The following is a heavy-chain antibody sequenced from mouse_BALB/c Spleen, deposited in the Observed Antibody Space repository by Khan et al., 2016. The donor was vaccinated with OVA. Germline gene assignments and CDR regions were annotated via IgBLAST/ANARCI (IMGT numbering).Heavy chain of an antibody. CDR2: INPRRGYT. J-gene: IGHJ4*01. D-gene: IGHD2-14*01. V-gene: IGHV1-4*01. Sequence: QVQLQQSGAELARPGASVMMSCKTSGYTFTSNTMHWVKQRPGQGLEWIGYINPRRGYTNYNQNFKDKATLTADKSSSTAYMQRSSLTSEDSAVYYCARRTTGYTMDYWGQGTSVTVSS. CDR3: ARRTTGYTMDY. CDR1: GYTFTSNT.